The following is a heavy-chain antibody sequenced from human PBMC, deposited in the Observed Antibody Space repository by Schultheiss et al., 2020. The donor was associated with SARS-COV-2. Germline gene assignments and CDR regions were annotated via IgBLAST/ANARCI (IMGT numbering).Heavy chain of an antibody. D-gene: IGHD1-1*01. V-gene: IGHV4-61*01. Sequence: SETLSLTCTVSGGSVSRGSYYWSWVRQPPGKGLEWIGYIYYSGSTNYNPSLKSRVTISVDTSKNQFSLNLSSVTASDTAVYYCARRNLGNTFDYWGQGILVTVSS. J-gene: IGHJ4*02. CDR3: ARRNLGNTFDY. CDR1: GGSVSRGSYY. CDR2: IYYSGST.